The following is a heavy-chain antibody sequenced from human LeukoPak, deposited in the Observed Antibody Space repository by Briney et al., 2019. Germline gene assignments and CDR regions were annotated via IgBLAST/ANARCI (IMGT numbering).Heavy chain of an antibody. J-gene: IGHJ4*02. CDR2: IYYSGSP. CDR3: ATTGSTVTMLYPFDH. V-gene: IGHV4-59*01. Sequence: PSETLSLTCTVSGDSIRSYYWSWIPHPPGKGLEWIGYIYYSGSPNYNPSLTSRVSKSLDTSTNQFSLKLSSVTAADTAVYYCATTGSTVTMLYPFDHWGQGTLVTVSS. D-gene: IGHD4-17*01. CDR1: GDSIRSYY.